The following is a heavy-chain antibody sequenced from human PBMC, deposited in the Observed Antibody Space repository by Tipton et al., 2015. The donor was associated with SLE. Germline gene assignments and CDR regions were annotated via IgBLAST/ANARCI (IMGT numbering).Heavy chain of an antibody. J-gene: IGHJ3*02. CDR2: INHSGST. CDR3: ARLRRDGYNFDAFDI. CDR1: GGSFSAYY. V-gene: IGHV4-34*01. D-gene: IGHD5-24*01. Sequence: TLSLTCAVYGGSFSAYYWSWIRQPPGKGLEWIGEINHSGSTNCNPSLKSRVTISVDTSKNQFSLKLSSVTAADTAVYYCARLRRDGYNFDAFDIWGQGTMVTVSS.